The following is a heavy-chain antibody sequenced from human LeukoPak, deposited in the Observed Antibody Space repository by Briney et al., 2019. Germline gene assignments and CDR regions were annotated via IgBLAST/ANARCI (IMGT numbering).Heavy chain of an antibody. CDR1: GGSISSYY. D-gene: IGHD1-26*01. Sequence: PSETLSLTCTVSGGSISSYYWSWIRQPAGKGLEWIGRIYTSGSTNYNPSLKSRVTMSVDTSKNQFSLKLGSVTAADTAVYYCAKVAVGATTTFGYYYYMDVWGKGTTVTVSS. CDR3: AKVAVGATTTFGYYYYMDV. V-gene: IGHV4-4*07. CDR2: IYTSGST. J-gene: IGHJ6*03.